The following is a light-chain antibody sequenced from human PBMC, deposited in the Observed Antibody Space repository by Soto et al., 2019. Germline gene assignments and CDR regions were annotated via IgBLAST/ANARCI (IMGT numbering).Light chain of an antibody. V-gene: IGKV3-20*01. Sequence: EIVLTQSPGTLSLSPGERATLSCRASQSVSSSYLAWYQQKSGQAPRLLIYGASSRATGIPDMFSGSGSGTDFTLTISRLEPEDFAAYYCQQYSSSPITFGQGTRLEIK. J-gene: IGKJ5*01. CDR3: QQYSSSPIT. CDR1: QSVSSSY. CDR2: GAS.